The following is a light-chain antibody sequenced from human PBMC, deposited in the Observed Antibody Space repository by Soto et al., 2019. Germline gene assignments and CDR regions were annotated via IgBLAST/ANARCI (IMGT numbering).Light chain of an antibody. CDR2: EVS. CDR1: SSDVGGYNY. V-gene: IGLV2-14*01. CDR3: SSYTSSSTLYVV. J-gene: IGLJ2*01. Sequence: QSALTQPASVSGSPGQSITISCTGTSSDVGGYNYVSWYQQHPGKAPKLMIYEVSNRPSGVSNRFSGSKSGNTASLTISGLQADDEADYYCSSYTSSSTLYVVFGGGTKLTVL.